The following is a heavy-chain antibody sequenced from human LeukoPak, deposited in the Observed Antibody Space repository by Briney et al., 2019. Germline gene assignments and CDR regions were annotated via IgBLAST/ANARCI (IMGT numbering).Heavy chain of an antibody. CDR1: GRSISSYY. Sequence: PSETLSLTCTVSGRSISSYYWSWIRQPPGKGLAWIGYIYYSGSTNYNPSLKSRVTISVDTSTNQSSLKLSSVTAADTAVYYCARAAMVRGVTGWFDPWGQGTLVTVSS. J-gene: IGHJ5*02. V-gene: IGHV4-59*01. D-gene: IGHD3-10*01. CDR2: IYYSGST. CDR3: ARAAMVRGVTGWFDP.